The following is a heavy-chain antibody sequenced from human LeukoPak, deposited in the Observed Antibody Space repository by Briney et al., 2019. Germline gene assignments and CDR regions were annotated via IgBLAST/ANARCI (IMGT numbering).Heavy chain of an antibody. CDR2: IYTSGST. J-gene: IGHJ4*02. V-gene: IGHV4-61*02. D-gene: IGHD6-6*01. Sequence: SQTLSLTCTVSGGSISSGSYYWSWIRQPAGKGLEWIGRIYTSGSTNYNPSLKSRVTISVDTSKNQFSLKLSSVTAADTAVYYCARESVAYSSSPFDYWGQGTLVTVSS. CDR1: GGSISSGSYY. CDR3: ARESVAYSSSPFDY.